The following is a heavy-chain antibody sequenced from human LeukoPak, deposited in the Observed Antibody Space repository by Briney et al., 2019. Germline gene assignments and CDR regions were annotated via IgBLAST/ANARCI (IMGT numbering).Heavy chain of an antibody. V-gene: IGHV1-18*04. CDR1: GYTFTGYY. Sequence: ASVKVSCKDSGYTFTGYYMHWVRQAPGQGLEWMGWISAYNGNTNYAQKLQGRVTMTTDTSTSTAYMELRSLRSDDTAVYYCARDSVVVVPAAITPRFYYFDYWGQGTLVTVSS. CDR2: ISAYNGNT. D-gene: IGHD2-2*01. J-gene: IGHJ4*02. CDR3: ARDSVVVVPAAITPRFYYFDY.